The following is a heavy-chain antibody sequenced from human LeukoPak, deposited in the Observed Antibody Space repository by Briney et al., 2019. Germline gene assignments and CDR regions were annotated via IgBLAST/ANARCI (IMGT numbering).Heavy chain of an antibody. CDR3: ARAGSVYCGGDCFFDY. CDR2: IIPIFGTA. V-gene: IGHV1-69*13. CDR1: GGTFSSYA. Sequence: SVKVSCKASGGTFSSYAISWVRQAPGQGLEWMGGIIPIFGTANYAQKFQGRVTITADESTSTAYMELSSLRSEDTAVCYCARAGSVYCGGDCFFDYWGQGTLVTVSS. J-gene: IGHJ4*02. D-gene: IGHD2-21*02.